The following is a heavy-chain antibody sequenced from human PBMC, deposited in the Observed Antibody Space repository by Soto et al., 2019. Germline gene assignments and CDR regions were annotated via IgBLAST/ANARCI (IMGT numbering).Heavy chain of an antibody. V-gene: IGHV1-2*02. CDR3: ATTIGSSGWYYFDY. Sequence: ASLKVSCKASGYTFTGYYMHWVRQAPGQGLEWMGWINPNSGGTNYAQKFQGRVTMTRDTSISTAYMELSRLRSDDTAVYYCATTIGSSGWYYFDYWGQGTLVTVSS. CDR2: INPNSGGT. CDR1: GYTFTGYY. D-gene: IGHD6-19*01. J-gene: IGHJ4*02.